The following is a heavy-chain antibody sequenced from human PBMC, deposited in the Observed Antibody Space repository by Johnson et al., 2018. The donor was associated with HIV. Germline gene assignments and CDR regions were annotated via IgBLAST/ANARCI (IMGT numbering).Heavy chain of an antibody. J-gene: IGHJ3*02. V-gene: IGHV3-20*04. CDR2: INWNGGST. CDR1: GFPFSSYG. CDR3: VRGEEGAFDI. Sequence: EKLVESGGGAVQPGRSLRLSCAASGFPFSSYGMSWVRQAPWKGLEWVSGINWNGGSTGYADSVKCRFTISRDNAKNSLFLQMTSLTAEDTAVFSCVRGEEGAFDIWGQGTMVTVSS.